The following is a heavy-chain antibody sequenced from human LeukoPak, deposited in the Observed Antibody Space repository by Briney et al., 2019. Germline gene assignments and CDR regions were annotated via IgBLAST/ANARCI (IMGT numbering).Heavy chain of an antibody. J-gene: IGHJ3*02. CDR3: ARKNDFEI. V-gene: IGHV4-59*01. D-gene: IGHD2/OR15-2a*01. CDR2: IFYSGRT. Sequence: PSETLSLTCTVSGGSISGYYWNWIRQPPGKGLEWIGCIFYSGRTYYNPPLKSRVTISVDMSKSQFSLRLTSVTAADTAVYYCARKNDFEIWGQGTLVTVSS. CDR1: GGSISGYY.